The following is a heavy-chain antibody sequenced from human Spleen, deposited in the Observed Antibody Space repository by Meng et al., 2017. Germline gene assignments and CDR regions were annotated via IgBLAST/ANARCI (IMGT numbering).Heavy chain of an antibody. V-gene: IGHV3-23*01. CDR3: AKDHLNYYDSSGYYYDAFDI. Sequence: GESLKISCAASGFTFSRYAMSWVRQAPGKGLEWVSCISGNGGSTYHADSVKGRFTISRDNSKNTLYLQMNSLRVEDTALYYCAKDHLNYYDSSGYYYDAFDIWGQGTMVTVSS. D-gene: IGHD3-22*01. J-gene: IGHJ3*02. CDR2: ISGNGGST. CDR1: GFTFSRYA.